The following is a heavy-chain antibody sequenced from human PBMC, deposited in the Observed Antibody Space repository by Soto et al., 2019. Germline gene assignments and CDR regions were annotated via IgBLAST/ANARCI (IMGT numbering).Heavy chain of an antibody. CDR1: GGSISSSSYY. CDR3: ASPRGNDYVWGSYRYRPFDY. D-gene: IGHD3-16*02. Sequence: LSLTCTVSGGSISSSSYYWGWIRQPPGKGLEWIGSIYYSGSTYYNPSLKSRVTISVDTSKNQFSLKLSSVTAADTAVYYCASPRGNDYVWGSYRYRPFDYWGQGTLVTVSS. V-gene: IGHV4-39*01. CDR2: IYYSGST. J-gene: IGHJ4*02.